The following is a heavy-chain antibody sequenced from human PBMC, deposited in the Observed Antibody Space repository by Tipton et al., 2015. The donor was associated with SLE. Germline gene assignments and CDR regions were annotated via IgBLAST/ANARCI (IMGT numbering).Heavy chain of an antibody. J-gene: IGHJ4*02. CDR1: GGSISSSSYY. CDR3: ASLFYGDFAYYFDY. Sequence: TLSLTCTVSGGSISSSSYYWGWIRQPPGKGLEWIGSIYYSGSTYYNPSLKSRVTISVDTSKNQFSLKLSSVTAADTAVYYCASLFYGDFAYYFDYWGQGTLVTVSS. D-gene: IGHD4-17*01. V-gene: IGHV4-39*07. CDR2: IYYSGST.